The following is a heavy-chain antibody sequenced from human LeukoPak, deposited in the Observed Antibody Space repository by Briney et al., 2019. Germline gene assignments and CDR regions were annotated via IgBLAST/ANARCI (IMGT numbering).Heavy chain of an antibody. D-gene: IGHD6-13*01. Sequence: PGGALTLSCAASGFTFSRYGMSWVRQAPGKGLEWVSVISGSGDSKYHADSVKGRFSISRDNSKNTLYMQMNSLRAEDTAVYYCAKADSSSLVHFDYWGQGTLVTVSS. CDR2: ISGSGDSK. CDR3: AKADSSSLVHFDY. J-gene: IGHJ4*02. V-gene: IGHV3-23*01. CDR1: GFTFSRYG.